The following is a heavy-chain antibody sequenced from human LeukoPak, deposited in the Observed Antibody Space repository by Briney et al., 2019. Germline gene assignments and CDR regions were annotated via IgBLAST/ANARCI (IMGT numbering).Heavy chain of an antibody. Sequence: GGSLRLSCAASGFTFDDYGMSWVRQAPGKGLEWVSGINRNGGSTGYADSVKGRFTISRDNAKNSLYLQMNSLRAEDTALYYCARAYSSGWYYYYMDVWGKGTTVTVSS. CDR3: ARAYSSGWYYYYMDV. D-gene: IGHD6-19*01. CDR1: GFTFDDYG. J-gene: IGHJ6*03. CDR2: INRNGGST. V-gene: IGHV3-20*04.